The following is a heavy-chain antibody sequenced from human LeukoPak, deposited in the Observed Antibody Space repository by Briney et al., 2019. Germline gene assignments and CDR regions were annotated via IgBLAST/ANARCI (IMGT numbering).Heavy chain of an antibody. CDR1: GFTFSSYA. D-gene: IGHD5-12*01. J-gene: IGHJ4*02. CDR3: AKDQYSGYGAYYFDY. V-gene: IGHV3-23*01. CDR2: ISGSGGST. Sequence: PGGSLRLSCAASGFTFSSYAMSWVRQAPGKGLEWVSAISGSGGSTYYADSVKGRFTISRDNSKNTLYLQMNSLRAEDTAAYYCAKDQYSGYGAYYFDYWGQGTLVTVSS.